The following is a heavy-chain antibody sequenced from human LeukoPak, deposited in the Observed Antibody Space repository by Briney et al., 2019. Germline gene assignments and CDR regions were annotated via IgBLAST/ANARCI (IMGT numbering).Heavy chain of an antibody. Sequence: SETLSLTCAVYGGSFSGYYWSWIRQPPGKGLEWIGEINHSGSTNYNPSLKSRVPISVDTSKNQFSLKLSSVTAADTAVYYCAREVDCSSTSCYTSRGWFDPWGQGTLVTVSS. D-gene: IGHD2-2*02. CDR3: AREVDCSSTSCYTSRGWFDP. J-gene: IGHJ5*02. V-gene: IGHV4-34*01. CDR1: GGSFSGYY. CDR2: INHSGST.